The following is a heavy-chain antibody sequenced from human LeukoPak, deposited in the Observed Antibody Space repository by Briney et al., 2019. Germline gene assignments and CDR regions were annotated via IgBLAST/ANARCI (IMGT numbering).Heavy chain of an antibody. CDR3: ARHVGGMATGFDY. J-gene: IGHJ4*02. D-gene: IGHD5-24*01. V-gene: IGHV4-59*08. CDR1: GGSISSYY. CDR2: IYYSGST. Sequence: SETLSLTCTVSGGSISSYYWSWIRQPPGKGLEWIGYIYYSGSTNYNPSLKSRVTISVDTSKNQFSLKLSSVTAADTAVYYCARHVGGMATGFDYWGQGTLVTVSS.